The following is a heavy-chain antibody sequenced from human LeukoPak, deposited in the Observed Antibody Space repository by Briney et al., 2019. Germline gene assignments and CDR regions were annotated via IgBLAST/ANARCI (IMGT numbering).Heavy chain of an antibody. V-gene: IGHV4-4*07. D-gene: IGHD4-17*01. CDR3: ARDKSDYGDYVHWFDP. Sequence: SETLSLTCAVYGGSFSGYYWSWIRQPAGKGREWIGRIYTSGSTNYNPSLKSRVTMSVDTSKNQFSLKLSSVTAADTAVYYCARDKSDYGDYVHWFDPWGQGTLVTVSS. CDR1: GGSFSGYY. CDR2: IYTSGST. J-gene: IGHJ5*02.